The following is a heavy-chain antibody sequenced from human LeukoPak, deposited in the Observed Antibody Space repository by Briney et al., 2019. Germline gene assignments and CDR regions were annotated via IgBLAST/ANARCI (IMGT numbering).Heavy chain of an antibody. D-gene: IGHD3-10*01. CDR2: IYYSGST. CDR1: GGSFSVYS. J-gene: IGHJ4*02. Sequence: PSETLSLTCTVYGGSFSVYSWSWIRQPPGKGLEWIGSIYYSGSTYYNPSLKSRVTISVDTSKNQFSLKLSSVTAADTAVYYCARTRYYYNSRSYGAPYYFDYWGQGTLVTVSS. V-gene: IGHV4-39*01. CDR3: ARTRYYYNSRSYGAPYYFDY.